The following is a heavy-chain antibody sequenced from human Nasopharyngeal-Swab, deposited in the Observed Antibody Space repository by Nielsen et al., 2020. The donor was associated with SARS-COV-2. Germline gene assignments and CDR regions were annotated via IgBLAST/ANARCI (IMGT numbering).Heavy chain of an antibody. Sequence: ESLKISCVASGVSVSSNYMSWVRQPPGKGLEGIGEVSHGGGTNYNPYLKSRVTISVATSKNQFSLKLSSVTAADTAVYYCARQGVRAVISHWGQGTLVTVSS. CDR2: VSHGGGT. J-gene: IGHJ4*02. V-gene: IGHV4-34*01. CDR1: GVSVSSNY. CDR3: ARQGVRAVISH. D-gene: IGHD3-10*01.